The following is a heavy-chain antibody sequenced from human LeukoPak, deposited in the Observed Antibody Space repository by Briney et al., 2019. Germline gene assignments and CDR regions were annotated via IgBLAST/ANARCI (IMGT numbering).Heavy chain of an antibody. CDR2: INHSGST. Sequence: KPSETLSLTCAVYGGSFSGYYWSWIRQPPGKGLEWIGEINHSGSTNYNPSLKSRVTISVDTSKNQFSLKLSSVTAADTAVYYCASEVVAATNDAFDIWGQGTMVTVSS. V-gene: IGHV4-34*01. J-gene: IGHJ3*02. CDR3: ASEVVAATNDAFDI. CDR1: GGSFSGYY. D-gene: IGHD2-15*01.